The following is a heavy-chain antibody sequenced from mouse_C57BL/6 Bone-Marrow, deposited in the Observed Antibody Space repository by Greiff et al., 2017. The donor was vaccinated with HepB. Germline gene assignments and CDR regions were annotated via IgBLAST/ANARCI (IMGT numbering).Heavy chain of an antibody. J-gene: IGHJ3*01. CDR1: GFTFSSYG. CDR2: ISSGGSYT. Sequence: EVKLVESGGDLVKPGGSLKLSCAASGFTFSSYGMSWVRQTPDKRLEWVATISSGGSYTYYPDSVKGRFTISRDNAKNTLYLQMSSLKSEDTAMYYCATSRPFAYWGQGTLVTVSA. V-gene: IGHV5-6*02. CDR3: ATSRPFAY.